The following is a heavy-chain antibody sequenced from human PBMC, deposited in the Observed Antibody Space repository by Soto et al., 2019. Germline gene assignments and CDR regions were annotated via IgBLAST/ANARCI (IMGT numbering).Heavy chain of an antibody. D-gene: IGHD5-12*01. CDR2: IYYSGST. CDR1: GGSISSGGYY. Sequence: PSETLSLTCTVSGGSISSGGYYWSWIRQHPGKGLEWIGYIYYSGSTYYNPSLKSRVTISVDTSKNQFSLKLSSVTAADTAVYYCAAPRRDGYNYWFDPWGQGTLVTVSS. J-gene: IGHJ5*02. V-gene: IGHV4-31*03. CDR3: AAPRRDGYNYWFDP.